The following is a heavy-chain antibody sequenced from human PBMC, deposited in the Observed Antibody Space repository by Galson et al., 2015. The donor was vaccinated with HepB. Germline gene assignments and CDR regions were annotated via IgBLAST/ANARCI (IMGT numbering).Heavy chain of an antibody. CDR1: GCTFSSYA. J-gene: IGHJ2*01. CDR3: GRVGYFGSVYGYFDL. D-gene: IGHD3-10*01. Sequence: SLRLSCTASGCTFSSYAISWVRQAPGQGLEWMADISTSFETIHHADKVKGRVTITADEAKNSRYMEMNSLSVEDTAVYYCGRVGYFGSVYGYFDLWGRGTMVTVSS. CDR2: ISTSFETI. V-gene: IGHV3-48*01.